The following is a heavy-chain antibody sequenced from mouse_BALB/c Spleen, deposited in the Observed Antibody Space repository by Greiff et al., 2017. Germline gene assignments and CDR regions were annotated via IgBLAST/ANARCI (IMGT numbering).Heavy chain of an antibody. Sequence: VQLVESGPGLVAPSQSLSITCTVSGFSLTSYGVHWVRQPPGKGLEWLGVIWAGGSTYYNSALMSRLSISKDNSKSQVFLKMNSLQTDDTAMYYCAREVYYGYDYYAMDYWGQGTSVTVSS. V-gene: IGHV2-9*02. CDR2: IWAGGST. CDR3: AREVYYGYDYYAMDY. CDR1: GFSLTSYG. D-gene: IGHD2-2*01. J-gene: IGHJ4*01.